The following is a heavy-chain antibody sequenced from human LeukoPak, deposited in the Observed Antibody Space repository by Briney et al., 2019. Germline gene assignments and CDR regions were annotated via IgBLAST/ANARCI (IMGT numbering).Heavy chain of an antibody. J-gene: IGHJ4*02. CDR3: ARHSGRSSFDY. Sequence: KTSETLSLTCTVSGGSISSTSYYWGWIRQPPGKGLEWIGSIYYSWDTYYNPSLKSRVTISVDTSKNQFSLKLSSVTAADTAVYYCARHSGRSSFDYWGQGTLVTVSS. CDR2: IYYSWDT. V-gene: IGHV4-39*01. D-gene: IGHD2-2*01. CDR1: GGSISSTSYY.